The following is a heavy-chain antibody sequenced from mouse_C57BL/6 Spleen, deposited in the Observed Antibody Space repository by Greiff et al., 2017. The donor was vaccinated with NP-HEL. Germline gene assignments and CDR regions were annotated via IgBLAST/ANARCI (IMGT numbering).Heavy chain of an antibody. CDR2: ISSGGSYT. CDR1: GFTFSSYG. CDR3: AGSGECNSYFGY. J-gene: IGHJ2*01. D-gene: IGHD2-1*01. Sequence: EVKLVESGGDLVKPGGSLKLSCAASGFTFSSYGMSWVRQTPDKRLEWVATISSGGSYTYYPDSVKGRFTISRDNAKNTLYLQMSSLKSEDKAVNYCAGSGECNSYFGYWGKGTTLTVAS. V-gene: IGHV5-6*01.